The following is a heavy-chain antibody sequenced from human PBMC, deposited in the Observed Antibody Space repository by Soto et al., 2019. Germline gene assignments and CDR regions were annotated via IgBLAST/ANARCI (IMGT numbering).Heavy chain of an antibody. CDR1: GGSISSYY. CDR2: IYYSRST. J-gene: IGHJ4*02. CDR3: ARGGGYSYGFDY. V-gene: IGHV4-59*01. Sequence: PSETLSLTCTVSGGSISSYYWSWIRQPPGKGLEWIGYIYYSRSTNYNPSLKSRVTISVDTSKNQFSLKLSSVTAADTAVYYCARGGGYSYGFDYWGQGTLVTVSS. D-gene: IGHD5-18*01.